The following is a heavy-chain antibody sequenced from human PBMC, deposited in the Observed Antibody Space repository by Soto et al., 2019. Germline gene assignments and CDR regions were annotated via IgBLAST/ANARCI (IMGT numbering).Heavy chain of an antibody. D-gene: IGHD3-9*01. J-gene: IGHJ3*02. CDR2: IVVGSGNT. V-gene: IGHV1-58*02. CDR3: AAGGRGYDILTGNLDAFDI. CDR1: GFTFTSSA. Sequence: QMQLVQSGPEVKKPGTSVKVSCKASGFTFTSSAMQWVRQARGQRLEWIGWIVVGSGNTNYAQKFQERVTITRDMSTSTAYMELSSLRSEDTAVYYCAAGGRGYDILTGNLDAFDIWGQGTMVTVSS.